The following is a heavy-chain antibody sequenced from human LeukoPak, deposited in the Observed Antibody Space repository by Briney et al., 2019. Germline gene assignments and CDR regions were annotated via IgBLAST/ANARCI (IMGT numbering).Heavy chain of an antibody. CDR3: ARIDFWYAFDI. CDR1: GGSISSGDYY. V-gene: IGHV4-30-4*08. Sequence: SETLPLTCTVSGGSISSGDYYWSWIRQPPGKGLEWIGYIYYSGSTYYNPSLKSRVTISVDTSKNQFSLKLSSVTAADTAVYYCARIDFWYAFDIWGQGTMVTVSS. D-gene: IGHD3-3*01. J-gene: IGHJ3*02. CDR2: IYYSGST.